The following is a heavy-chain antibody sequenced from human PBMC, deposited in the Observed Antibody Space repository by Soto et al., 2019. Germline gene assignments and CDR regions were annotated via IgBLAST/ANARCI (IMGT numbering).Heavy chain of an antibody. CDR1: GFTFSSYA. CDR3: AKTTMVRGVIIGAFDI. V-gene: IGHV3-23*01. CDR2: ISGSGGST. J-gene: IGHJ3*02. D-gene: IGHD3-10*01. Sequence: PGGSLRLSCAASGFTFSSYAMSWVRQAPGKGLEWVSAISGSGGSTYYADSVKGRFTISRDNSKNTLYLQMNSLRAEDTAVYYCAKTTMVRGVIIGAFDIWGQGTMVTVSS.